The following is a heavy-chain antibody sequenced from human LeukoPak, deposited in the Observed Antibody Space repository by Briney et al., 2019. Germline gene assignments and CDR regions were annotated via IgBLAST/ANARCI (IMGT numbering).Heavy chain of an antibody. CDR1: SGSINSYY. Sequence: SETPSLTCTVSSGSINSYYWGWVRQPAGRGLEWIGRIYTTGKTDYNPSLKSRLTMSVDTSKRQFSLNLTSVTAAGTAIYFCARHGYTASHYFLDFWSQGTLVTVSS. J-gene: IGHJ4*02. V-gene: IGHV4-4*07. CDR2: IYTTGKT. D-gene: IGHD3-16*01. CDR3: ARHGYTASHYFLDF.